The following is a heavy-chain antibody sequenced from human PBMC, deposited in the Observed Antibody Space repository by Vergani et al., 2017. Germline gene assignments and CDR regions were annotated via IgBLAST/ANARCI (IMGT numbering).Heavy chain of an antibody. D-gene: IGHD4-17*01. J-gene: IGHJ6*02. V-gene: IGHV1-69-2*01. Sequence: EVQLVQSGAEVKKPGATMKISCTVSGYTFTDHYMHWVKQAPGKRLEWMGLVDPEDGETIYAEKFKGRVTIAADTSTDTAHLELSSLRSEDTAVYYCATPQTVTTGDMEVWGQGTTVIVSS. CDR2: VDPEDGET. CDR1: GYTFTDHY. CDR3: ATPQTVTTGDMEV.